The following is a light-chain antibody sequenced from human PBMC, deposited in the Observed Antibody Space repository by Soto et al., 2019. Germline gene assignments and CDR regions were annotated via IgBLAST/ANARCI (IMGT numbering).Light chain of an antibody. CDR3: NQYATSNSFV. Sequence: QSALTQPASVSGSPGQSITISCSGTNSDVGGYNYVSWYQQHPGKAPKLMIYDVSYRPSGISNRFSGSKSGNTASLTVSGLQSEDETDYYCNQYATSNSFVFGPGTKVPVL. V-gene: IGLV2-14*01. CDR1: NSDVGGYNY. J-gene: IGLJ1*01. CDR2: DVS.